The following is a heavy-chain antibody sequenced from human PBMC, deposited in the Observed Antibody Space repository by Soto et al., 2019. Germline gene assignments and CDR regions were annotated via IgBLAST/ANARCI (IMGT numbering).Heavy chain of an antibody. CDR2: IYYSGST. CDR1: GGSISSGGYY. D-gene: IGHD2-15*01. CDR3: ARDLHCSGGSCYHFDY. V-gene: IGHV4-31*03. J-gene: IGHJ4*02. Sequence: QVQLQESGPGLVKPSQTLSLTCTVSGGSISSGGYYWSWIRQHPGKGLEGIGYIYYSGSTYHNPPLMSRVTISVDTSKNQFSLKLSSVTAAATAVYYCARDLHCSGGSCYHFDYWGQGTLVTVSS.